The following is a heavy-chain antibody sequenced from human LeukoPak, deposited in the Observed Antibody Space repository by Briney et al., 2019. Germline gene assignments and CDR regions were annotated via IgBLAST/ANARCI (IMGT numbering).Heavy chain of an antibody. J-gene: IGHJ4*02. Sequence: GGSLRLSCAASGFTFSSFAMNWVRQAPGKGLEWVSTISGSGDSTYYADSVKGRFTISRDNSKNTLHLQMNSLRAEDTAVYYCAKGGAGYCSSTSCLYYFDSWGQGTLVTVSS. D-gene: IGHD2-2*01. CDR1: GFTFSSFA. V-gene: IGHV3-23*01. CDR3: AKGGAGYCSSTSCLYYFDS. CDR2: ISGSGDST.